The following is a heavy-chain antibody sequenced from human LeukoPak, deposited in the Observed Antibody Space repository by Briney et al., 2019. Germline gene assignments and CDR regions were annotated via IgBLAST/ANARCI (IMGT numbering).Heavy chain of an antibody. CDR3: AKEQWLVRGYFQH. CDR1: GFMFSSFS. D-gene: IGHD6-19*01. J-gene: IGHJ1*01. Sequence: GGSLRLSCTASGFMFSSFSMNWVRQAPGKGLEWVSAISGSGGSTYYADSVKGRFTISRDNSKNTLYLQMNSLRAEDTAVYYCAKEQWLVRGYFQHWGQGTLVTVSS. V-gene: IGHV3-23*01. CDR2: ISGSGGST.